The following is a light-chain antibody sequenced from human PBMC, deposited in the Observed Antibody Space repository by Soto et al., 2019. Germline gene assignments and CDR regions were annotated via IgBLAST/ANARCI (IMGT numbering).Light chain of an antibody. V-gene: IGLV2-14*03. J-gene: IGLJ1*01. CDR3: SSYTSSSTQV. Sequence: QSALTQPASVSGSPGQSITISCTGTSSDVGGYNFVSWYQQHPGKAPKLLIYDVSNRPSGVSTRFSGSKSGNTASLTISGRQAEDEADYYCSSYTSSSTQVFGTGTKLTVL. CDR1: SSDVGGYNF. CDR2: DVS.